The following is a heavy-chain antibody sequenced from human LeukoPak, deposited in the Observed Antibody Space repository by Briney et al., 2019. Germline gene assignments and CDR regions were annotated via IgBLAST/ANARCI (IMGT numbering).Heavy chain of an antibody. CDR3: AKTGPCSGGSCSSSLLNYYYGMDV. CDR2: IRYDGSNK. J-gene: IGHJ6*02. D-gene: IGHD2-15*01. Sequence: QPGGSLRLSCAASGFTFSSYGMHWVPQAPGKGLEGVAFIRYDGSNKYYADSVKGRFTISRDNSKNTLYLQMNSLRAEDTAVYYCAKTGPCSGGSCSSSLLNYYYGMDVWGQGTTVTVSS. CDR1: GFTFSSYG. V-gene: IGHV3-30*02.